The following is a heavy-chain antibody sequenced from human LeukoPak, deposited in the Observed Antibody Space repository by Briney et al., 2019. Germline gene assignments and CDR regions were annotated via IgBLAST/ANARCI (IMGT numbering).Heavy chain of an antibody. V-gene: IGHV1-18*01. CDR2: ISGYNGNI. D-gene: IGHD6-19*01. CDR3: ARDEPYSSGWYYSDY. Sequence: GASVKVSCKASGYTFSDYGISWVRQAPGQGLEWMGWISGYNGNIKYGQRAQGRVTMTTDPSTSIVFMELKNLNSDDTAVYYCARDEPYSSGWYYSDYWGQGTLVTVSS. J-gene: IGHJ4*02. CDR1: GYTFSDYG.